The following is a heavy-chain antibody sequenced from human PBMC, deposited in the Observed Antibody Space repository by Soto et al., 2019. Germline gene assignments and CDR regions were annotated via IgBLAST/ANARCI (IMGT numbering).Heavy chain of an antibody. Sequence: PGRSLRLSCEASGFTFSRVSMNCVRQVPWKGLEWVAPISSGSSDTWYADSVKGRFIISRDNAQNSLFLQMNTLRPEDTAMYYCARVAYWGPGTQVTVSS. CDR3: ARVAY. V-gene: IGHV3-21*01. J-gene: IGHJ4*02. CDR1: GFTFSRVS. CDR2: ISSGSSDT.